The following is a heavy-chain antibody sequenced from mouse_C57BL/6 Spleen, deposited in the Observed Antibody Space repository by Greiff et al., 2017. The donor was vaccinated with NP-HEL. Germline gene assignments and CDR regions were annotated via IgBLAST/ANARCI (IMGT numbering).Heavy chain of an antibody. J-gene: IGHJ4*01. Sequence: VKQRTGQGLEWIGEIYPRSGNTYYNEKFKGKATLTADKSSSTAYMELRSLTSEDSAVYFCARQGYYGSDYYAMDYWGQGTSVTVSS. CDR2: IYPRSGNT. V-gene: IGHV1-81*01. CDR3: ARQGYYGSDYYAMDY. D-gene: IGHD1-1*01.